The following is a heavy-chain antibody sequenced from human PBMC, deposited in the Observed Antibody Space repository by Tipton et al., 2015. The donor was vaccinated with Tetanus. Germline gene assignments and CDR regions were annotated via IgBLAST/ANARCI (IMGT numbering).Heavy chain of an antibody. CDR3: AALSAVFRSSEWVPSNFDY. CDR2: IWYDGSNK. CDR1: GSTFSYYG. J-gene: IGHJ4*02. Sequence: SLRLSCAASGSTFSYYGMHWVRQAPGKGLEWVAVIWYDGSNKYYADSVKGRFTISRDNSRNTLYLEMNSLTIEDAAVYYCAALSAVFRSSEWVPSNFDYWGQGTLVPVAP. V-gene: IGHV3-33*03. D-gene: IGHD2/OR15-2a*01.